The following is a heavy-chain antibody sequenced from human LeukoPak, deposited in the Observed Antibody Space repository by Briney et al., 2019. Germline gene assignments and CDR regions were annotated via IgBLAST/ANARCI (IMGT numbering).Heavy chain of an antibody. CDR3: ARGGDRFGELVSYS. CDR1: GFSFSDYY. V-gene: IGHV3-11*01. D-gene: IGHD3-10*01. CDR2: ISSSGSTI. Sequence: GGSLRLSCAASGFSFSDYYLSWIRQAPGKGLEYISYISSSGSTIYYADSVKGRFTISRDNGKKSLFLQMNSLRAEDTAVYYCARGGDRFGELVSYSWGQGTLVTVSS. J-gene: IGHJ4*02.